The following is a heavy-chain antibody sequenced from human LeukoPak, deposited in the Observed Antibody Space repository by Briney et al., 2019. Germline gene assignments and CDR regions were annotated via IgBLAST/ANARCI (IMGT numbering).Heavy chain of an antibody. CDR2: IGAYNGNT. CDR1: GYTFTSYG. V-gene: IGHV1-18*01. D-gene: IGHD2-2*01. J-gene: IGHJ5*02. CDR3: ARDRFHIVVVPAASNWFDP. Sequence: ASVKVSCKASGYTFTSYGISWVRQAPGQGLEWMGWIGAYNGNTNYAQTFQGRVTMTTDTSTSTAYMELTSLRSDDTAVYYCARDRFHIVVVPAASNWFDPWGQGTLVTVSS.